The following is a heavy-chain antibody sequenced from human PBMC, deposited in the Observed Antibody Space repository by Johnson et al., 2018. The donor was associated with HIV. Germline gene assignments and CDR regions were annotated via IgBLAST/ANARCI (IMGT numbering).Heavy chain of an antibody. CDR1: GFTFSSYW. V-gene: IGHV3-7*02. J-gene: IGHJ3*02. CDR2: IKQDGSEK. D-gene: IGHD5-12*01. Sequence: VQLVESGGGLVQPGGSLRLSCAASGFTFSSYWMSWVRPVPGKGLEWVAKIKQDGSEKYYVDSVKVRFTISRDNAKNTLYLQMNSLRAEDTAVYYCAKSDSGYDAFDIWGQGTMVTVSS. CDR3: AKSDSGYDAFDI.